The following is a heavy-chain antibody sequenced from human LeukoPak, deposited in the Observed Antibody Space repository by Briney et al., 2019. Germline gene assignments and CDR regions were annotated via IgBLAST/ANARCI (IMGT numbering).Heavy chain of an antibody. J-gene: IGHJ1*01. D-gene: IGHD3-10*01. CDR1: GFTVSSNY. CDR2: IYSGGST. CDR3: ARAVRGVIITKGYFQH. V-gene: IGHV3-66*01. Sequence: PGGSLRLSCAASGFTVSSNYMSWVRQAPGKGLEWVSVIYSGGSTYYADSVKGRFTISRDNSKNTLYLQMNSLRAEDTPVYYSARAVRGVIITKGYFQHWGQGTLVTVSS.